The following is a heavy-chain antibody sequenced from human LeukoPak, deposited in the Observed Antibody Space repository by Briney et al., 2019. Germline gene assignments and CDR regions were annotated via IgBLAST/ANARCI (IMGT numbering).Heavy chain of an antibody. CDR3: ARGAPRGWRNWFDP. J-gene: IGHJ5*02. V-gene: IGHV4-59*12. Sequence: PSETLSLTCTVSGGSISSYYWSWIRQPPGKGLEWIGYIYYSGSTNYNPSLKSRVTISVDTSKNQFSLKLSSVTAADTAVYYCARGAPRGWRNWFDPWGQGTLVTVSS. CDR1: GGSISSYY. CDR2: IYYSGST. D-gene: IGHD3-3*01.